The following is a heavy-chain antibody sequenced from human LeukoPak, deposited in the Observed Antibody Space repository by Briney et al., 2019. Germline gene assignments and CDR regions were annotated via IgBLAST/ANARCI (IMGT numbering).Heavy chain of an antibody. CDR3: ARGYCSGGSCYSEYYYYYGMDV. CDR2: ISSSSSYI. Sequence: GGSLRPSCAASGFTFSSYSMNWVRQAPGKGLEWVSSISSSSSYIYYAGSVKGRFTISRDNAKNSLYLQMNSLRAEDTAVYYCARGYCSGGSCYSEYYYYYGMDVWGQGTTVTVSS. J-gene: IGHJ6*02. V-gene: IGHV3-21*01. CDR1: GFTFSSYS. D-gene: IGHD2-15*01.